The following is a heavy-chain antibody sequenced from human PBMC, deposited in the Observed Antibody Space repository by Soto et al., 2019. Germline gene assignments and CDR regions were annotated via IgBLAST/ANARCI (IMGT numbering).Heavy chain of an antibody. Sequence: SETLSLTCAVSGYSISTDDYYWNWLGQPPGKGLEWVGYIYYSGNTYDIPSLKIRVTISVDKSKKQISLKLNSVTHAATAVYYCARGIYSTSYFFDSWGQGTLVTVSS. CDR3: ARGIYSTSYFFDS. J-gene: IGHJ4*02. V-gene: IGHV4-30-4*01. CDR1: GYSISTDDYY. CDR2: IYYSGNT. D-gene: IGHD6-13*01.